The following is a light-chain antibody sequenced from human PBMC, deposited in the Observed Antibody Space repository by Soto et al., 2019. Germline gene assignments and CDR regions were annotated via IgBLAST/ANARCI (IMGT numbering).Light chain of an antibody. Sequence: EIVMTQSPATLSVSPGERATLSCRASQSVSSNLAWYQHKPGQAPRLLIYGASTRATGIPARFSGSGSGTEFTLTISSLQSEDLAGYYCQQYNNWPPWTFGQGTKVESK. CDR2: GAS. CDR3: QQYNNWPPWT. J-gene: IGKJ1*01. CDR1: QSVSSN. V-gene: IGKV3-15*01.